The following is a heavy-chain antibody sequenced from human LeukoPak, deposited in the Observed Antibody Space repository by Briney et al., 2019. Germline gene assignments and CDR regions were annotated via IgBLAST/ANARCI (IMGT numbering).Heavy chain of an antibody. CDR3: ARGGKWG. D-gene: IGHD1-26*01. J-gene: IGHJ4*02. CDR2: ISSSSSYI. CDR1: GFTFSGIG. Sequence: GGSLSFSCQASGFTFSGIGINWARQAPGKGLEWVSSISSSSSYIYYADSVKGRFTISRDNAKNSLYLQMNSLRAEDTAVYYCARGGKWGWGQGTLVTVSS. V-gene: IGHV3-21*01.